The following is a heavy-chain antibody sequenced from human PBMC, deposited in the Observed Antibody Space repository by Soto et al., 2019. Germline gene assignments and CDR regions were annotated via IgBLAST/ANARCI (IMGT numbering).Heavy chain of an antibody. Sequence: GESLKISCKGSGYSFTSYWIAWVRQVPGKGLELMGVIYPGDSDTRYSPSFQGQVTISADKSISTAYLQWSSLKASDTAMYYCARLQAAAGDNDLTFDYWGQGTLVTVSS. CDR1: GYSFTSYW. D-gene: IGHD6-13*01. J-gene: IGHJ4*02. CDR2: IYPGDSDT. CDR3: ARLQAAAGDNDLTFDY. V-gene: IGHV5-51*01.